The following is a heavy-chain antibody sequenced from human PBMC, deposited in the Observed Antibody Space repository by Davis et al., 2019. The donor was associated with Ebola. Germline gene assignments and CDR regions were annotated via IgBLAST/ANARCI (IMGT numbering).Heavy chain of an antibody. Sequence: AASVKASCKASGYTFTGYYMHWVRQAPGQGLEWMGWINPNSGGTNYAQKFQGWVTMTRDTSISTAYMELSRLRSDDTAVYYCARGITMVRGVTWFDPWGQGTLVTVSS. CDR2: INPNSGGT. J-gene: IGHJ5*02. CDR3: ARGITMVRGVTWFDP. CDR1: GYTFTGYY. V-gene: IGHV1-2*04. D-gene: IGHD3-10*01.